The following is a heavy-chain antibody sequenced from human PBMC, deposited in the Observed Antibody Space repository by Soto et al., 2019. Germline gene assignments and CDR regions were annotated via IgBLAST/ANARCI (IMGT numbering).Heavy chain of an antibody. Sequence: PGGSLRLSCAASGFTFSSYAMSWVRQAPGKGLEWVSAISGSGGSTYYADSVKGRFTISRDNSKNTLYLQMNSLRAEDTAVYYCAKDLNYFSFGRRWPLDAFDIWGQGTMVTVSS. V-gene: IGHV3-23*01. CDR3: AKDLNYFSFGRRWPLDAFDI. J-gene: IGHJ3*02. CDR2: ISGSGGST. CDR1: GFTFSSYA. D-gene: IGHD3-10*01.